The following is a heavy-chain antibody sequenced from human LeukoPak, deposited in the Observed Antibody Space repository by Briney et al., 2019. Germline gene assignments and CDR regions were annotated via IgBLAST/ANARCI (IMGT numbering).Heavy chain of an antibody. CDR2: IYYSGST. Sequence: RPSETLSLTCTVSGGSISSYYWSWIRQPPGKGLEWIGYIYYSGSTNYNPSLKSRVTISVDTSKNQFSLKLSSVTAADTAVYYCARDKGPYWYFDLWGRGTLVTVSS. J-gene: IGHJ2*01. CDR3: ARDKGPYWYFDL. V-gene: IGHV4-59*01. CDR1: GGSISSYY.